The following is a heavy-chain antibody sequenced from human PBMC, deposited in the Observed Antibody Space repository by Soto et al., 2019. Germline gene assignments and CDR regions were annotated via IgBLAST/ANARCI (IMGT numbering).Heavy chain of an antibody. D-gene: IGHD3-10*01. CDR1: GFTFSSYA. V-gene: IGHV3-23*01. CDR2: ISGSGGST. CDR3: AKDPLNYYGSGSYYNYFDY. Sequence: EVQLLESGGGLVQPGGSLRLSCAASGFTFSSYAMSWVRQAPGKGLEWVSAISGSGGSTYYADSVKCRFTISRDNSKNTLYLQMNSLRAEDTAVYYCAKDPLNYYGSGSYYNYFDYWGQGPLVTVSS. J-gene: IGHJ4*02.